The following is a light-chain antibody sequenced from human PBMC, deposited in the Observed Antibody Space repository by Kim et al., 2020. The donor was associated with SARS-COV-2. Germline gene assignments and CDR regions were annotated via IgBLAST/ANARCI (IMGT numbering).Light chain of an antibody. CDR1: QTVGTY. J-gene: IGKJ5*01. CDR2: DTS. CDR3: QQRTNWPFT. V-gene: IGKV3-11*01. Sequence: LSPGERATLSCRASQTVGTYLAWYQHKPGQAPRLLIYDTSNRATGTPAKFSGSGSGTDFTLTIGSLEPEDFAVYYCQQRTNWPFTFGQGTRLEIK.